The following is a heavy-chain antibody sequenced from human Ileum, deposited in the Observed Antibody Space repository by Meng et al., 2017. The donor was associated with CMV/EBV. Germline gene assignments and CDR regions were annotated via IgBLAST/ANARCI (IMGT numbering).Heavy chain of an antibody. V-gene: IGHV3-21*01. J-gene: IGHJ4*02. Sequence: GESLKISCAASGFSFSAYSINWVRQAPGKGLEWVSSICPTSTYIYYADSVKGRFTISRDNAKRSLFLQMNSLRAEDTAVYYCARLAYYTNTTLNYFDSWGLGTLVTVSS. CDR2: ICPTSTYI. CDR1: GFSFSAYS. CDR3: ARLAYYTNTTLNYFDS. D-gene: IGHD2-8*01.